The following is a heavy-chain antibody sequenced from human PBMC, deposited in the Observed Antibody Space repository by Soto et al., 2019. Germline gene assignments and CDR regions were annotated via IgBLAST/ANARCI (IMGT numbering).Heavy chain of an antibody. J-gene: IGHJ4*02. D-gene: IGHD6-25*01. V-gene: IGHV5-10-1*01. CDR3: ARLSVAAPQGVDY. Sequence: PGESLKISCKGSGYSFTNYWISWVRQMPGKGLEWMGRIDPSDSYTNYSPSFQGHVTISADKSISTAYLQWSSLMAPDTAMYYCARLSVAAPQGVDYWGQGTLVTVSS. CDR2: IDPSDSYT. CDR1: GYSFTNYW.